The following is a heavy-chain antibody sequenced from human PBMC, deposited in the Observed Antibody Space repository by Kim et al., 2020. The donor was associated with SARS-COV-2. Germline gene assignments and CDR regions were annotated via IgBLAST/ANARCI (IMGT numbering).Heavy chain of an antibody. CDR3: ARLTPPYYYDSSGYAFDY. J-gene: IGHJ4*02. V-gene: IGHV4-59*08. CDR1: CGSISSYD. CDR2: SAVLGIT. Sequence: SETLSLTCTVACGSISSYDLGEFLQAPCHALYWFEYSAVLGITKYKPTLKSRGTISVDTSKNQFSLKLSSVTAADTAVYYCARLTPPYYYDSSGYAFDYWGQGTRVTVSS. D-gene: IGHD3-22*01.